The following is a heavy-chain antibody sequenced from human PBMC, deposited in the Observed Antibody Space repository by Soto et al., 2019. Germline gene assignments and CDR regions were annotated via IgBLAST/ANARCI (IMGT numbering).Heavy chain of an antibody. J-gene: IGHJ4*02. Sequence: GGSLRLSCAASGFTFSSYTMHWVRQTPGKGLEWVADISHDGGDKYYADSVKGRFTISRDNSKNTLYLQMNSLRAEDTSVYYLAREYSLAVVAPRYWGQGIRVTVAS. CDR2: ISHDGGDK. D-gene: IGHD3-22*01. CDR3: AREYSLAVVAPRY. CDR1: GFTFSSYT. V-gene: IGHV3-30-3*01.